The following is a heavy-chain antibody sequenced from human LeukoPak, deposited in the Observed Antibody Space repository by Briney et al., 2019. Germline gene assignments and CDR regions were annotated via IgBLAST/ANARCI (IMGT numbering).Heavy chain of an antibody. CDR1: GFTFSSYM. CDR2: IKPDGGEK. CDR3: ASGSLWSGXLEY. D-gene: IGHD3-3*01. Sequence: PGGSLRLSCAASGFTFSSYMMTWVRQAPGKGLEWVANIKPDGGEKFYVDSVRGRFTISRDNAKNSLYLQMNSLRAEDTAVYYCASGSLWSGXLEYWGQGTLVIVSS. V-gene: IGHV3-7*01. J-gene: IGHJ4*02.